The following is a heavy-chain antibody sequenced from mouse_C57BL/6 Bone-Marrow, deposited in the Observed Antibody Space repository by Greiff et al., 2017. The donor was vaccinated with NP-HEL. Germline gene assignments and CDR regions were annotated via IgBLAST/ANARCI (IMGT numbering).Heavy chain of an antibody. Sequence: VQLQQSGAELVRPGASVTLSCKASGYTFTDYEMHWVKQTPVHGLEWIGAIDPDTGGTAYNQKFKGKAILTADKYSSTAYMELRSLTSEDSAVYYCTRKDGSFDYWGQGTTLTVSS. V-gene: IGHV1-15*01. J-gene: IGHJ2*01. CDR2: IDPDTGGT. CDR3: TRKDGSFDY. CDR1: GYTFTDYE. D-gene: IGHD1-1*01.